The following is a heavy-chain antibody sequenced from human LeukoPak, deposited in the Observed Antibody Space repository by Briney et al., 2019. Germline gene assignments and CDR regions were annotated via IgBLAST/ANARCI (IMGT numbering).Heavy chain of an antibody. CDR3: AKDPGRYYGSGKNP. CDR2: ILYDGSNK. CDR1: GFTFSSYG. Sequence: GGSLRLSCAASGFTFSSYGMHWVRQAPGKGLEWVAVILYDGSNKYYADSMKGRFTISRDNSKNTLYLQMNSLRAEDTAVYYCAKDPGRYYGSGKNPWGQGTLVTVSS. D-gene: IGHD3-10*01. J-gene: IGHJ5*02. V-gene: IGHV3-30*18.